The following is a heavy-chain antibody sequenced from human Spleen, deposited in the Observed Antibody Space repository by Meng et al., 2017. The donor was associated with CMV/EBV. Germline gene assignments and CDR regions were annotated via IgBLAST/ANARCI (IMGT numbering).Heavy chain of an antibody. J-gene: IGHJ6*02. CDR1: GYTFTTYY. D-gene: IGHD6-13*01. Sequence: ASVKVSCKASGYTFTTYYMHWVRQAPGQGLEWIGIINPSVGSTSYAQKFQGRVSMTTDTSTSTAYMELRSLRSDDTAVYYCARDKVPGIAAAGPQGGSYYYGMDVWGQGTTVTVSS. V-gene: IGHV1-46*01. CDR2: INPSVGST. CDR3: ARDKVPGIAAAGPQGGSYYYGMDV.